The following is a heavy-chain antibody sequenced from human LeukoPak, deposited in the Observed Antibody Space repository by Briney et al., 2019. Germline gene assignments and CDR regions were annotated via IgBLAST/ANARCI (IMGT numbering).Heavy chain of an antibody. CDR1: GFTFSSYA. D-gene: IGHD3-3*02. J-gene: IGHJ6*02. V-gene: IGHV3-23*01. Sequence: GGSLRLSCAASGFTFSSYAMSWVRQAPGKGLEWVSAISGSGGSTYYAGSVKGRFTISRDNSKNTLYLQMNSLRAEDTAVYYCAKDSNPDGYYYYGMDVWGQGTTVTVSS. CDR2: ISGSGGST. CDR3: AKDSNPDGYYYYGMDV.